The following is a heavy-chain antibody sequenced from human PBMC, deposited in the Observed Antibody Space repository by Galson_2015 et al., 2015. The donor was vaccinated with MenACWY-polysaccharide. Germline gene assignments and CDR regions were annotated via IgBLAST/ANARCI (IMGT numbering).Heavy chain of an antibody. D-gene: IGHD2/OR15-2a*01. Sequence: SLRLSCAASGFTFSSYGMHWVRQAPGKGLEWGAFIWYDGNNKYYTDYVKGRFTISRDNSKNTLQLQMNSLRAEDTAVYYCAKDRHSTATDEDYWGQGTLVTVSS. J-gene: IGHJ4*02. V-gene: IGHV3-30*02. CDR3: AKDRHSTATDEDY. CDR1: GFTFSSYG. CDR2: IWYDGNNK.